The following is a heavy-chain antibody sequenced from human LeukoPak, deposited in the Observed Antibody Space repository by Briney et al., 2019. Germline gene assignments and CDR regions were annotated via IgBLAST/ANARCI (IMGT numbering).Heavy chain of an antibody. J-gene: IGHJ5*02. CDR3: ARDPVYGDRPNWLDP. CDR2: ISGSGIRT. Sequence: GGSLRLSCVTSGFTFSAYNMNWVRQAPGKGLEWVSAISGSGIRTYYADSVKGRFTISRDNSKSTLYLQMSSLRAEDTAVYYCARDPVYGDRPNWLDPWGQGTLVTVSS. V-gene: IGHV3-23*01. CDR1: GFTFSAYN. D-gene: IGHD4-17*01.